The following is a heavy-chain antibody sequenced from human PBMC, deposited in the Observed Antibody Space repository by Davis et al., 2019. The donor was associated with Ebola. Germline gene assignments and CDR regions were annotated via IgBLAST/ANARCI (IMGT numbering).Heavy chain of an antibody. J-gene: IGHJ4*02. D-gene: IGHD3-3*01. V-gene: IGHV1-18*01. CDR1: GYTFTSYG. CDR2: ISAYNGNT. CDR3: ARGTIFGVVTAYYFDY. Sequence: ASVKVSCKASGYTFTSYGISWVRQAPGQGLEWMGWISAYNGNTNYAQKLQGRVTMTTDTSTSTAYMELRSLRSEDTAVYYCARGTIFGVVTAYYFDYWGQGTLVTVSS.